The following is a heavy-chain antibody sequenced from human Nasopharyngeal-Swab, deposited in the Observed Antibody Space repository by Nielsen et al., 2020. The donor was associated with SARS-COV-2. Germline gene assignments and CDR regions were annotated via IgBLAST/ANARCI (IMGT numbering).Heavy chain of an antibody. D-gene: IGHD4-17*01. J-gene: IGHJ4*02. CDR2: ISSNGGST. V-gene: IGHV3-64*01. CDR3: ATGDDYGRDY. CDR1: GFTFSSYA. Sequence: GESLKISCAASGFTFSSYAMHWVRQAPGKGLEYVSAISSNGGSTYYANSVKSRFTISRDNSKNTLYLQMGSLRAEDMAVYYCATGDDYGRDYWGQGTLVTVSS.